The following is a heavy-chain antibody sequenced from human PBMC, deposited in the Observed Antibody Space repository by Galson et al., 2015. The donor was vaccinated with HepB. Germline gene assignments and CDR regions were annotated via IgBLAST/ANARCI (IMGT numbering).Heavy chain of an antibody. CDR3: ARDLKRDFCSGYSGYFDY. Sequence: SLRLSCAASGFTFSSYSMNWVRQAPGKGLEWVSSISSSSSYIYYADSVKGRFTISRDNAKNSLYLQMNSLRTEDTAVYYCARDLKRDFCSGYSGYFDYWGQGTLVTGSS. V-gene: IGHV3-21*01. CDR1: GFTFSSYS. D-gene: IGHD3-3*01. J-gene: IGHJ4*02. CDR2: ISSSSSYI.